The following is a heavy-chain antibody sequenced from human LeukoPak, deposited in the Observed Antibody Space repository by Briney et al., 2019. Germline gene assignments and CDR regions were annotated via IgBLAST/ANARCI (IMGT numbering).Heavy chain of an antibody. CDR1: GFTFSSYS. CDR2: ISRRSSNI. Sequence: PGGSLRLSCAASGFTFSSYSMNWVRQAPGKGLEWVSYISRRSSNIYYADSVKGRFTITRDDAKNSLYLQMSSLRAEDTAAYYCAREDNLGNYYNFYMDVWGKGTTVSVSS. J-gene: IGHJ6*03. V-gene: IGHV3-48*01. D-gene: IGHD1-1*01. CDR3: AREDNLGNYYNFYMDV.